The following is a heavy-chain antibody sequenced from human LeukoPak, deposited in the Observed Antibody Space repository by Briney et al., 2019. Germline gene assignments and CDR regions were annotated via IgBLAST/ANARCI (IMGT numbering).Heavy chain of an antibody. J-gene: IGHJ1*01. Sequence: PGGSLRLSCAASGFTFSSYAMSWVRQAPGKGLERVSAISGSGGSTYYADSVKGRFTISRDNSKNTLYLQMNSLRAEDTAVYYCAKARDPAEYFQHWGQGTLVTVSS. CDR3: AKARDPAEYFQH. V-gene: IGHV3-23*01. CDR2: ISGSGGST. D-gene: IGHD2-21*02. CDR1: GFTFSSYA.